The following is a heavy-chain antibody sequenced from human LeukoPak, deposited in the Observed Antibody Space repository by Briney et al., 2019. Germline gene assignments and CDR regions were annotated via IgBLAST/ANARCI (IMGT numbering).Heavy chain of an antibody. CDR1: GYTFSDYY. CDR3: ARILAVASVHPFDY. V-gene: IGHV3-11*03. CDR2: ISSSSSYT. D-gene: IGHD6-19*01. Sequence: GGSLRLSCAASGYTFSDYYMNWIRRAPGKGLEWVSYISSSSSYTNYADSVKGRFTISRDNAKKSLYLQMNSLRAEDTAVYYCARILAVASVHPFDYWGQGTLVTVSS. J-gene: IGHJ4*02.